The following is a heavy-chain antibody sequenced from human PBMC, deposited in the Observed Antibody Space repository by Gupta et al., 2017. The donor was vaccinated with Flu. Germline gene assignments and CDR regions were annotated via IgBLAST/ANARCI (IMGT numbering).Heavy chain of an antibody. CDR3: ARSPSDVYGMDV. Sequence: QLQLQESGPGLVKPSETLSLTCTVSGGSISSSSYYWGWIRQPPGKGLEWIGSIYYSGSTYYNPSLKSRVTISVDTSKNQFSLKLSSVTAADTAVYYCARSPSDVYGMDVWGQGTTVTVSS. CDR1: GGSISSSSYY. V-gene: IGHV4-39*01. D-gene: IGHD5-24*01. CDR2: IYYSGST. J-gene: IGHJ6*02.